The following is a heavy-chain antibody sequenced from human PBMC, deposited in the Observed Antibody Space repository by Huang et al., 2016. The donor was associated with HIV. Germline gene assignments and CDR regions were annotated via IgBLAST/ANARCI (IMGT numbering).Heavy chain of an antibody. CDR1: GVSFSDYA. CDR3: AREGQNWLGKPFGALAF. J-gene: IGHJ4*03. Sequence: QAQLVQSGAAVMKPGSSVRVSCKASGVSFSDYAFSWVRRAPGQGLDWMGGISPRFGLTNYATRLQGRVTISADKSSNTVYLELTSLRSGDTAVYYCAREGQNWLGKPFGALAFWGQGTEVIVSS. D-gene: IGHD3-16*01. V-gene: IGHV1-69*10. CDR2: ISPRFGLT.